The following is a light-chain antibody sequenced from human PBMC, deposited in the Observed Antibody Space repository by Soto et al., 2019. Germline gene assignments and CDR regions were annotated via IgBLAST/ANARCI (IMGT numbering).Light chain of an antibody. J-gene: IGKJ5*01. Sequence: EIVITQSPSTLSVSXXXXXXLSSXSSQSVSSNLAWYQQKPGQAPRLLIYGASARATGIPARFSGSGSGTEFTLTISSLQSEDCAVYYCQQYNKWPPVTFGQGTRLEIK. CDR1: QSVSSN. CDR3: QQYNKWPPVT. V-gene: IGKV3-15*01. CDR2: GAS.